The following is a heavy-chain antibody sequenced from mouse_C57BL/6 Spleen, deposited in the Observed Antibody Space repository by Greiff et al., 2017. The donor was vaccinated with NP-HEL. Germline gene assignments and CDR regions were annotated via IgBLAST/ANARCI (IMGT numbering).Heavy chain of an antibody. CDR3: VRKGDWYFDV. CDR1: GFSFNTYA. V-gene: IGHV10-1*01. Sequence: EVMLVESGGGLVQPKGSLKLSCAASGFSFNTYAMNWVRQAPGKGLEWVARIRSKSNNYATYYADSVKDRFTISRDDSESMLYLQMNNLKTEDTAMYYCVRKGDWYFDVWGTGTTVTVSS. CDR2: IRSKSNNYAT. J-gene: IGHJ1*03.